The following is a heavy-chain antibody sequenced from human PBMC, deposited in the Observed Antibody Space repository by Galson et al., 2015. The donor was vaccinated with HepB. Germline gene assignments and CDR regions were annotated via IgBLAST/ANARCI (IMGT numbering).Heavy chain of an antibody. Sequence: QSGAEVKKPGESLTISCRASGYSFATYWLGWLRQMPGKGLERMGIVYHYDSDTKTNPSFQGQVTITADKSINTAYLQWNSLMASDTAFYYCVKLGPGQEIDNWGQGTLVTVSS. J-gene: IGHJ4*02. D-gene: IGHD2-8*02. CDR2: VYHYDSDT. CDR1: GYSFATYW. V-gene: IGHV5-51*01. CDR3: VKLGPGQEIDN.